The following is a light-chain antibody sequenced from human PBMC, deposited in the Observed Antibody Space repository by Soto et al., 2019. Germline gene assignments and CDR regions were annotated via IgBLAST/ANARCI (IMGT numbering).Light chain of an antibody. CDR1: QSVTSY. V-gene: IGKV1-39*01. CDR2: AAS. J-gene: IGKJ4*01. CDR3: QRYYNAPFT. Sequence: DIQMPQSPSSLSASVGDRVTITCRASQSVTSYLNWYQQKPGNAPKLLIYAASTLESGVPSRFSGTGSGTDFTLTINNLQPEDVATYYCQRYYNAPFTFGGGTKVDIK.